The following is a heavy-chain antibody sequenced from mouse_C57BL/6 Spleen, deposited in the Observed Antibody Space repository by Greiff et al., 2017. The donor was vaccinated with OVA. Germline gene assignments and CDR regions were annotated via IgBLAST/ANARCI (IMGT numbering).Heavy chain of an antibody. CDR1: GYTFTSYW. V-gene: IGHV1-50*01. Sequence: QVQLKQPGAELVKPGASVKLSCKASGYTFTSYWMQWVKQRPGQGLEWIGEIDPSDSYTNYTQKFKGKATLTVATSSSTAYLQLRSLTAEDSAVYYCANYGNYVGFAYWGQGTLVTVSA. J-gene: IGHJ3*01. D-gene: IGHD2-1*01. CDR2: IDPSDSYT. CDR3: ANYGNYVGFAY.